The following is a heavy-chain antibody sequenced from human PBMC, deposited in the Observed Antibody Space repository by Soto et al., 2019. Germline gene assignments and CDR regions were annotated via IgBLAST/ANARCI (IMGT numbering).Heavy chain of an antibody. CDR3: AKDLSPYYYGSGSYFNWFDP. D-gene: IGHD3-10*01. V-gene: IGHV3-23*01. J-gene: IGHJ5*02. CDR2: ISGSGCST. Sequence: GSLRLSCAASGFTFSSYAMSWVRQAPGKGLEWVSAISGSGCSTYYADSVKGRFTISRDNSKNTLYLQMNSLRAEDTAVYYCAKDLSPYYYGSGSYFNWFDPWGQGTLVTVSS. CDR1: GFTFSSYA.